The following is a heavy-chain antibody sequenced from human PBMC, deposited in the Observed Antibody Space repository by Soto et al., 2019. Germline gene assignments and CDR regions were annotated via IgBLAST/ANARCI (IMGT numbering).Heavy chain of an antibody. V-gene: IGHV4-4*02. CDR1: GDSINNSHW. CDR2: TYHSGTT. CDR3: AREVNSSPARGPNWFDP. Sequence: QVQLQESGPGLVQPSGTLSLTCAVSGDSINNSHWWSXVXXTPGKXXEWIGETYHSGTTNYNPSLKTRVTISIDKSKNQFSLKMNSVTAADTAVYYCAREVNSSPARGPNWFDPWGQGTLVTVSS. J-gene: IGHJ5*02. D-gene: IGHD6-13*01.